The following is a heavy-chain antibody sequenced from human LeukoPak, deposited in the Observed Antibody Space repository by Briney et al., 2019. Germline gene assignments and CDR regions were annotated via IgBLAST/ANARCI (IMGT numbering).Heavy chain of an antibody. J-gene: IGHJ4*02. D-gene: IGHD3-16*02. Sequence: GGSLRLSCVASGFTFVNHWMTWVRQAPGKGLEWVANMNQDGSEKYYVDSVKGRFTISRDNAKNSLYLQMNSLRAEDAAVYYCARRYMAPSAEDFDYWGQGTLVTVSS. CDR2: MNQDGSEK. CDR3: ARRYMAPSAEDFDY. V-gene: IGHV3-7*01. CDR1: GFTFVNHW.